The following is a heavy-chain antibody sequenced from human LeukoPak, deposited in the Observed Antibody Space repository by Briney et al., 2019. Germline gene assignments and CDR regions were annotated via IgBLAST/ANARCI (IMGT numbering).Heavy chain of an antibody. Sequence: SETLSLTCTVSGGSISSYYWSWIRQPPGKGLEWIGYIYSSGSTNYNPSLKSRVTMSVDTSKSQFSLKLNSVTAADTAVYYCARASGGYYNNWFDPWGQGTLVTVSS. J-gene: IGHJ5*02. CDR1: GGSISSYY. CDR2: IYSSGST. CDR3: ARASGGYYNNWFDP. D-gene: IGHD3-22*01. V-gene: IGHV4-59*01.